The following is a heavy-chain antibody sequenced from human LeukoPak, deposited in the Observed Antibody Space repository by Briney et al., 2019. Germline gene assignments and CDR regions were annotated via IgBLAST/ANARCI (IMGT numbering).Heavy chain of an antibody. J-gene: IGHJ4*02. CDR2: ISAYNGNT. D-gene: IGHD3-22*01. CDR3: ATRIGGYDSSDEVDY. CDR1: GYTFTSYG. V-gene: IGHV1-18*01. Sequence: ASVKVSCKASGYTFTSYGISWVRQAPGQGLEWMGWISAYNGNTNYAQKLQGRVTMTTDTSTSTAYMGLRSLRSDDTAVYYCATRIGGYDSSDEVDYWGQGTLVTVSS.